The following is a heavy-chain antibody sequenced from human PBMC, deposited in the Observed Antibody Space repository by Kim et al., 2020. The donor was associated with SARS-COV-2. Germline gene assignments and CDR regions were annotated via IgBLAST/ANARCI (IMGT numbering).Heavy chain of an antibody. V-gene: IGHV3-72*01. CDR2: TRNKANSYTT. J-gene: IGHJ3*02. Sequence: GGSLRLSCAASGFIFSDHYMDWVRQAPGKGLEWVGRTRNKANSYTTEYAASVKGRFTISRDDSKNSLYLQMNSLKIEDTAVYFCARGYGGSFPDPFDIWGQGTMVTVSS. CDR3: ARGYGGSFPDPFDI. CDR1: GFIFSDHY. D-gene: IGHD1-26*01.